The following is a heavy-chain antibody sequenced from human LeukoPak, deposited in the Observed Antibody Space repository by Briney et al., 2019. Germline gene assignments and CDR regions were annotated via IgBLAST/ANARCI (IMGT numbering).Heavy chain of an antibody. J-gene: IGHJ6*04. V-gene: IGHV3-21*01. CDR3: ARVMGKLCFGDLLTGDYYYGMDV. CDR1: GFTFSSYS. Sequence: GGSLRLSCAASGFTFSSYSMNWVRQAPGKGLEWVSSISSSSSYIYYADSVKGRFTISRDNDKNSLYLQMNSLRAEDTAVYYCARVMGKLCFGDLLTGDYYYGMDVWGKGTTVTVSS. D-gene: IGHD3-10*01. CDR2: ISSSSSYI.